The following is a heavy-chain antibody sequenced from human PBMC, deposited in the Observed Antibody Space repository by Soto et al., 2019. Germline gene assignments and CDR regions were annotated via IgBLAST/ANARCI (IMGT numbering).Heavy chain of an antibody. CDR2: IYYSGST. J-gene: IGHJ5*02. CDR3: ARETGDTAMENWFDP. Sequence: SETLSFTCTVSGGSISSYYWSWIRQPPGKGLEWIGYIYYSGSTNYNPSLKSRVTISVDTSKNQFSLKLSSVTAADTAVYYCARETGDTAMENWFDPWGQGTLVTVSS. D-gene: IGHD5-18*01. CDR1: GGSISSYY. V-gene: IGHV4-59*01.